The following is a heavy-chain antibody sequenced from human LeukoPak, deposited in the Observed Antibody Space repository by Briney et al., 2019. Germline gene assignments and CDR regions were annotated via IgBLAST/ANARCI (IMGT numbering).Heavy chain of an antibody. D-gene: IGHD1-26*01. J-gene: IGHJ5*02. CDR2: IYYSGST. CDR3: ARSWEGRGVNWFDP. V-gene: IGHV4-39*01. CDR1: GGSISSSSYY. Sequence: SETLSLTCTVSGGSISSSSYYWGWIRQPPGKGLEWIGSIYYSGSTYYNPSLKSRVTISVDTSKNQFSLKLSSVTAADTAVYYCARSWEGRGVNWFDPWGQGTLVTVSS.